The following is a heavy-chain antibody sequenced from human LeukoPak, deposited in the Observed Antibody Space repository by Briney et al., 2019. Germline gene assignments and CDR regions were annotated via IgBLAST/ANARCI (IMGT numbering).Heavy chain of an antibody. CDR1: GGSISSYY. Sequence: PSETLSLTCTVSGGSISSYYWNWIRQPPGKGLEWIGYMYYSGSPNYNPSLKSRVTISVHTSKKQFSLKLSSVTAADTAVYYCARSIVVAGIVLDYYYYGMDVWGQGTTVTVSS. V-gene: IGHV4-59*08. D-gene: IGHD6-19*01. J-gene: IGHJ6*02. CDR2: MYYSGSP. CDR3: ARSIVVAGIVLDYYYYGMDV.